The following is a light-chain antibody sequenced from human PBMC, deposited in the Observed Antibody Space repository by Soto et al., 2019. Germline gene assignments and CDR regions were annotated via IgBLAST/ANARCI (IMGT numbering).Light chain of an antibody. CDR2: HVS. CDR1: SGDVGSYNY. Sequence: QSVLTQPASVSASPGQSITISCTGTSGDVGSYNYVSWYQQDPGKVPKVMIYHVSNRPSGVSNRFSGSKSGNTASLTISVLQAEDEADYYCSSYTTSSTVVFGGGTKLTVL. CDR3: SSYTTSSTVV. J-gene: IGLJ2*01. V-gene: IGLV2-14*03.